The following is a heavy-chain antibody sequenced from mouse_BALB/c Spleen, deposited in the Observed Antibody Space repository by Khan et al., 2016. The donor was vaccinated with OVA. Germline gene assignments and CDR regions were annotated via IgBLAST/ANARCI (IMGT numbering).Heavy chain of an antibody. V-gene: IGHV3-2*02. CDR3: ASMRLYYYGSNFEGYYLDY. Sequence: EVQLQESGPGLVKPSQSLSLTCTVTGYSITSDYAWNWIRQFPGNKLEWMGYISYSGDPAYNPSLKSRISLTRDTSKNPFFLHLTSVTTADTATCYCASMRLYYYGSNFEGYYLDYWGQGTTLTVSS. J-gene: IGHJ2*01. CDR1: GYSITSDYA. CDR2: ISYSGDP. D-gene: IGHD1-1*01.